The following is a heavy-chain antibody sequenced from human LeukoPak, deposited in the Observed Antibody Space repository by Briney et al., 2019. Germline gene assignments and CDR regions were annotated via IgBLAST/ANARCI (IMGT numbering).Heavy chain of an antibody. D-gene: IGHD3-22*01. V-gene: IGHV3-23*01. Sequence: GGALRLSFAGSGFIFKKYCLIWVRPAPGKGLEWVSAISNDGGGTTYADFVNGRFTISRDNSKNTLFLQMNSLRAEDTALYYCAKGSSGYFADLWGQGTLVTVSS. CDR1: GFIFKKYC. CDR2: ISNDGGGT. CDR3: AKGSSGYFADL. J-gene: IGHJ5*02.